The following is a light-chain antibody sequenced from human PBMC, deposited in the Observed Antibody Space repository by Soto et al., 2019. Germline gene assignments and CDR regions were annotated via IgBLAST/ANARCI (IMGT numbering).Light chain of an antibody. CDR2: KAS. CDR1: QSISSW. J-gene: IGKJ1*01. Sequence: DIQMTQSPSTLSASVGDRVTITCRASQSISSWLAWYQQTPGKAPKLLIYKASSLESGVPSSFRGSGSGTEFTLTISSLQPDDFATYYCQQYNSYWTFGQGTKVDIK. CDR3: QQYNSYWT. V-gene: IGKV1-5*03.